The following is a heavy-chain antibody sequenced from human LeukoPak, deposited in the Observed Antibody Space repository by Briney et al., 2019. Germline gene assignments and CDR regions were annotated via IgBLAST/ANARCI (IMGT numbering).Heavy chain of an antibody. V-gene: IGHV3-30*02. CDR1: GFTFSSYG. Sequence: GGSLRLSCAASGFTFSSYGMHWVRQAPGKGLEWVAFIRYDGSNKYYADSVKGRFTISRDNAKTSLYLQMNSLRAEDTAVYYCARDLSGIAGYTYGRGIDYWGQGTLVTVSS. CDR3: ARDLSGIAGYTYGRGIDY. CDR2: IRYDGSNK. J-gene: IGHJ4*02. D-gene: IGHD5-18*01.